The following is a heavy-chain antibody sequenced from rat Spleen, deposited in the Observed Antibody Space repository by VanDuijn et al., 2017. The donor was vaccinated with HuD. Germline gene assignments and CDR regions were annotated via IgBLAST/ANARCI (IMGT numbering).Heavy chain of an antibody. J-gene: IGHJ2*01. CDR1: GFTFSDYY. CDR3: ARSEVASFDY. CDR2: ISYDGSST. D-gene: IGHD3-1*01. Sequence: EVQLVESDGGLVQPGRSLKLSCAASGFTFSDYYMAWVRQAPTKGLEWVATISYDGSSTYYRDSVKGRFTISRDNAKSTLYLQMDSLRSEDTATYYCARSEVASFDYWGQGVMVTVSS. V-gene: IGHV5-29*01.